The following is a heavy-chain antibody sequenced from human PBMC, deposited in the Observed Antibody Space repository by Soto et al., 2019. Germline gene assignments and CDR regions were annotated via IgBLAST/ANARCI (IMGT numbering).Heavy chain of an antibody. CDR3: AREVAAAGLGFDP. CDR2: INPSGGST. D-gene: IGHD6-13*01. Sequence: ASVNVSCKASGYTFTSYYMHWVRQAPGQGLEWMGIINPSGGSTSYAQKFQGRVTMTRDTSTSTVYMELSSLRSEDTAVYYCAREVAAAGLGFDPWGQGTLVTVSS. V-gene: IGHV1-46*01. CDR1: GYTFTSYY. J-gene: IGHJ5*02.